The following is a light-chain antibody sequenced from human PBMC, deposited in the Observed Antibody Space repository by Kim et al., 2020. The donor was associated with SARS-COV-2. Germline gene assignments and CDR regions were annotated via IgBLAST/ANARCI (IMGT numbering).Light chain of an antibody. CDR3: QRSGRSPCT. Sequence: SPGERATLSCRSRESVSSSYLAWYQHKPGQAPGLLIDGASSRATGFPDRFSGSGSVTDFTLTILRLVPADFAVFSCQRSGRSPCTFGQGTKVYIK. V-gene: IGKV3-20*01. CDR1: ESVSSSY. J-gene: IGKJ1*01. CDR2: GAS.